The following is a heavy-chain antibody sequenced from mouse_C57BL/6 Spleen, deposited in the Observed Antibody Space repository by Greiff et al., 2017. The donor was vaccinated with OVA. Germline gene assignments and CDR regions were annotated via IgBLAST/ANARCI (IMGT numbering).Heavy chain of an antibody. D-gene: IGHD2-12*01. Sequence: QVQLQQPGAELVKPGASVKLSCKASGYTFTSYWMQWVKQRPGQGLEWIGEIDPSDSYTNYNQKFKGKATLTVDTSSSTAYMQLSSLTSEDSAVYYCARLRLYAMDDWGQGTSVTVSS. CDR1: GYTFTSYW. CDR2: IDPSDSYT. J-gene: IGHJ4*01. CDR3: ARLRLYAMDD. V-gene: IGHV1-50*01.